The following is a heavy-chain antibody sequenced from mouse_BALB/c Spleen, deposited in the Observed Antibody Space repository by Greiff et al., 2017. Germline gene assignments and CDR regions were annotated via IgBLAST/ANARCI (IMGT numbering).Heavy chain of an antibody. D-gene: IGHD2-4*01. CDR3: TRFDYDDYFDY. CDR1: GYTFTSYY. J-gene: IGHJ2*01. Sequence: VQVVESGAELVKPGASVKLSCKASGYTFTSYYMYWVKQRPGQGLEWIGEINPSNGGTNFNEKFKSKATLTVDKSSSTAYMQLSSLTSEDSAVYYCTRFDYDDYFDYWGQGTTLTVSS. CDR2: INPSNGGT. V-gene: IGHV1S81*02.